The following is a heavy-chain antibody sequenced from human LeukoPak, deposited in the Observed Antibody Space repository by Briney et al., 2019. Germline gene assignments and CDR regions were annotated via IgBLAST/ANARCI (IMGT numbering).Heavy chain of an antibody. Sequence: GGSLRLSCAASGFAFSTYRMDWVRQAPGQGLEWVSSISSTSSYIYYADSVRGRFTISRDNAKNSLYLQMNSLRAEDTAVYYCARGPPFGRDCSTTSCYRDYWGQGTLVTVSS. D-gene: IGHD2-2*01. CDR1: GFAFSTYR. V-gene: IGHV3-21*01. CDR2: ISSTSSYI. CDR3: ARGPPFGRDCSTTSCYRDY. J-gene: IGHJ4*02.